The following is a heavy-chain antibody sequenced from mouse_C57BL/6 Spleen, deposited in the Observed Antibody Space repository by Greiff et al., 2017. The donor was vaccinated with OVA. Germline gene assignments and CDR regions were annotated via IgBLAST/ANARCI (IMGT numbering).Heavy chain of an antibody. J-gene: IGHJ3*01. D-gene: IGHD2-4*01. CDR1: GYSITSGYY. V-gene: IGHV3-6*01. CDR3: ARGDYDYDPFAY. Sequence: DVKLQESGPGLVKPSQSLSLTCSVTGYSITSGYYWNWIRQFPGNKLEWMGYISYDGSNNYNPSLKNRISITRDTSKNQFFLKLNSVTTEDTATYYCARGDYDYDPFAYWGQGTLVTVSA. CDR2: ISYDGSN.